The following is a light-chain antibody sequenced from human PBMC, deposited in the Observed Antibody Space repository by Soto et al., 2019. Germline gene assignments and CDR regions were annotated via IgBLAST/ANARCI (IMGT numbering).Light chain of an antibody. J-gene: IGLJ3*02. CDR2: RND. CDR3: AAWDDSLNGPV. Sequence: QSVLTQSPSASGTPGQRVSISCSGSTSNIGTNTVSWYQHVPGTAPKLLIYRNDQRPSGVPDRFSGSKSDTSASLAISGLQSQDEADYYCAAWDDSLNGPVFGGGTKLTVL. V-gene: IGLV1-44*01. CDR1: TSNIGTNT.